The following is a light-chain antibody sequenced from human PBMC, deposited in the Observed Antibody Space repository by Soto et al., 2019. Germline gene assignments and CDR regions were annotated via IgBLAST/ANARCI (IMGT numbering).Light chain of an antibody. CDR2: GAS. Sequence: IVLTQSPGTLSLTPGERATLSCRASQRVRSSYFAWYQQKPCQAPRLLIYGASTRATGVPAKFSGSGSGTEFTLTISSLQTEDFGVYYCQQYDNRSPLTFGGGTKVDI. CDR3: QQYDNRSPLT. J-gene: IGKJ4*01. CDR1: QRVRSSY. V-gene: IGKV3-20*01.